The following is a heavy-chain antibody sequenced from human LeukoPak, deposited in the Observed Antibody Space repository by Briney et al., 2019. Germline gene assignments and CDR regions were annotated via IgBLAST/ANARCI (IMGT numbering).Heavy chain of an antibody. V-gene: IGHV3-21*01. CDR1: GFTFSSYS. D-gene: IGHD3-3*01. Sequence: PGGSLRLSCAASGFTFSSYSMNWVRQAPGKGLEWVSSISSSSSYIYYADSVKGRFTISRDNAKNSLYLQMNSLRAEDTAVYYCARALPYYDLWSGSTCFDYWGQGTLVTVSS. J-gene: IGHJ4*02. CDR3: ARALPYYDLWSGSTCFDY. CDR2: ISSSSSYI.